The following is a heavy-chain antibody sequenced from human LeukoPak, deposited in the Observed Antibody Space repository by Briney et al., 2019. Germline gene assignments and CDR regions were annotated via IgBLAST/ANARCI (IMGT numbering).Heavy chain of an antibody. Sequence: SQTLSLTCTVSVGSISRGDYYWRSIRQPPAKGLEWFGYIYYNGSPYYNPSLKSRVTISVDTSKNQFSLKLSSVTAADTAVYYCAREFGGYSSSSQIDYWGQGTLVTVSS. D-gene: IGHD6-6*01. CDR1: VGSISRGDYY. V-gene: IGHV4-30-4*08. J-gene: IGHJ4*02. CDR2: IYYNGSP. CDR3: AREFGGYSSSSQIDY.